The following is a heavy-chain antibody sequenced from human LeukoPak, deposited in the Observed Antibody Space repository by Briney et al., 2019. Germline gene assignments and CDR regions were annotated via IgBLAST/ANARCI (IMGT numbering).Heavy chain of an antibody. D-gene: IGHD2-21*02. CDR1: GGSFSGYY. J-gene: IGHJ6*04. V-gene: IGHV4-34*01. CDR3: ARGRRGIGGDLIYGMDV. Sequence: KPSETLSLTCAVYGGSFSGYYWSWIRQPPGKGLGWIGEINHSGSTNYNPSLKSRVTISVDTSKNQFSLKLSSVTAADTAVYYCARGRRGIGGDLIYGMDVWGKGTTVTVSS. CDR2: INHSGST.